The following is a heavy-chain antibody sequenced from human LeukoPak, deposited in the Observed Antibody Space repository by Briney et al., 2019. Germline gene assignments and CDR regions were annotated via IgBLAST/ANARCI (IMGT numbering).Heavy chain of an antibody. Sequence: GASVKVSCKASGYTFTSYAMNWVRQAPGQGLEWMGWINTNTGNPTYAQGFTGRFVFSLDTSVSTAYLQISSLKAEDTAVYYCARTRYYYDSSGYYYRPFDYWGQGTLVTVSS. CDR3: ARTRYYYDSSGYYYRPFDY. D-gene: IGHD3-22*01. J-gene: IGHJ4*02. CDR2: INTNTGNP. V-gene: IGHV7-4-1*02. CDR1: GYTFTSYA.